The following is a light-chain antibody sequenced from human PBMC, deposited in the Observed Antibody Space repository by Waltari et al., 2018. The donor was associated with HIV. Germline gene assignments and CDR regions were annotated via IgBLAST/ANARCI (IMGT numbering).Light chain of an antibody. CDR3: SSYTTSSTLGM. J-gene: IGLJ3*02. CDR1: SSDVGGFNY. CDR2: GVS. V-gene: IGLV2-14*01. Sequence: SALTQPASVSGSPGQSITISCTGTSSDVGGFNYVSWYQHHPGKAPKLKIYGVSNRPSGVSNRFSGSKSGNTASLTISGLQAEDEADYYCSSYTTSSTLGMFGGGTKLTVL.